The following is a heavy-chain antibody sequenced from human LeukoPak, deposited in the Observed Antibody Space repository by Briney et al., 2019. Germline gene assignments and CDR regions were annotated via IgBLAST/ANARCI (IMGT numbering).Heavy chain of an antibody. CDR2: INSDGSGT. D-gene: IGHD3-10*01. CDR1: GFTVSSNY. CDR3: ATGGSGHSDY. Sequence: PGGSLRLSCAASGFTVSSNYMSWVRQAPGKGLEWVSRINSDGSGTTYADSVKGRLPISRDNAKNSLDLYMNHLTAEAPVVYYVATGGSGHSDYWGQGTLVTVSS. J-gene: IGHJ4*02. V-gene: IGHV3-74*03.